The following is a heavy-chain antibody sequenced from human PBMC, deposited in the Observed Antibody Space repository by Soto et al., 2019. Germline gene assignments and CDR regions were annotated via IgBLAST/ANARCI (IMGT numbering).Heavy chain of an antibody. J-gene: IGHJ4*02. D-gene: IGHD6-19*01. CDR1: GGTFSSYA. CDR2: IIPIFGTA. CDR3: ARARRTGSKYYSSGWYFDY. V-gene: IGHV1-69*01. Sequence: QVQLVQSGAEVKKPGSSVKVSCKASGGTFSSYAISWVRQAPGQGLEWMGGIIPIFGTANYAQKFQGRVTITADESTSTAYMELSSLRSEDTAVYYCARARRTGSKYYSSGWYFDYWGQGTLVTVSS.